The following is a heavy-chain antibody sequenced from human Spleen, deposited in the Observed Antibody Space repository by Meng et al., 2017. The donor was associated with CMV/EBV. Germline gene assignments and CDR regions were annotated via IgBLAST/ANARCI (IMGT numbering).Heavy chain of an antibody. D-gene: IGHD3-3*01. V-gene: IGHV1-18*01. CDR1: GYISTTYH. Sequence: ASVKVSCKASGYISTTYHVNWVRQAPGQGLEWMGWISVHQGNGDYAEDFRDRVTMTTDTSTSTAYMELSRLRFDDTAVYYCARVARFDFWSTYNPIDYWGQGTLVTVSS. CDR2: ISVHQGNG. J-gene: IGHJ4*02. CDR3: ARVARFDFWSTYNPIDY.